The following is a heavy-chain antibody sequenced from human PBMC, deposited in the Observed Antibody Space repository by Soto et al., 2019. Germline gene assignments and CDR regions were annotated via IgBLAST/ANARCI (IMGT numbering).Heavy chain of an antibody. CDR3: ASLYGDYPPGVGFYFDY. D-gene: IGHD4-17*01. CDR1: GGSISTYY. CDR2: IHYSGST. J-gene: IGHJ4*02. V-gene: IGHV4-59*01. Sequence: PSETLSLTCTVSGGSISTYYWSWIRQPPGKGLEWIGYIHYSGSTSYNPSLKSRLTISVDTSKNQFSLKLSSVTAADTAVYYCASLYGDYPPGVGFYFDYWGQGTLVTVSS.